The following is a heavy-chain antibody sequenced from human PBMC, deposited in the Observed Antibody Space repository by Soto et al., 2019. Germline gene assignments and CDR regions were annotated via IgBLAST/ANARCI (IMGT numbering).Heavy chain of an antibody. CDR1: GYTFTGYY. D-gene: IGHD3-16*01. CDR2: INPNSGGT. CDR3: ARGGSSWGGYYGMDV. V-gene: IGHV1-2*04. J-gene: IGHJ6*02. Sequence: ASVKVSCKASGYTFTGYYMHWVRQAPGQGLEWMGWINPNSGGTNYAQKFQGWVTMTRDTSISTAYMELSRLRSDDTAVYYCARGGSSWGGYYGMDVWGQGTTVTVAS.